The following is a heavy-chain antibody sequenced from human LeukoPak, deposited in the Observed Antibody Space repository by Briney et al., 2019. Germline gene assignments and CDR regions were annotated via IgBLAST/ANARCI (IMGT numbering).Heavy chain of an antibody. D-gene: IGHD4-17*01. CDR3: ASTVTTPYYYYGMDV. CDR1: GFTFSSYA. CDR2: IYSGGST. V-gene: IGHV3-66*01. J-gene: IGHJ6*02. Sequence: PGGSLRLSCAASGFTFSSYAMSWVRQAPGKGLEWVSVIYSGGSTYYADSVKGRFTISRDNSKNTLYLRMNSLRAEDTAVYYCASTVTTPYYYYGMDVWGQGTTVTVSS.